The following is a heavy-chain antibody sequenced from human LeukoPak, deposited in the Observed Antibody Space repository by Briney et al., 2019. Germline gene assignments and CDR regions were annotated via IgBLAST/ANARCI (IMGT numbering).Heavy chain of an antibody. CDR1: GFTFSSYA. D-gene: IGHD3-22*01. Sequence: GGSLRLSCAASGFTFSSYAMSWVRQAPGKGLEWVSAISGSGGSTYCADSVKGRFTISRDNSKNTLYLQMNSLRAEDTAVYYCAKLNWYYYDSSGSYFDYWGQGTLVTVSS. CDR3: AKLNWYYYDSSGSYFDY. J-gene: IGHJ4*02. CDR2: ISGSGGST. V-gene: IGHV3-23*01.